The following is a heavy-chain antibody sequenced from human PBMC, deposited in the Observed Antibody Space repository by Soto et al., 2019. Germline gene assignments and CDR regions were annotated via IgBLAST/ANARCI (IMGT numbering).Heavy chain of an antibody. CDR2: IIPIFGTA. CDR3: ASPWGGVDTVSNYYYYGMDV. D-gene: IGHD5-18*01. Sequence: SVKVSCKASGGTFSSYAISCVLQSPLQWLDWMGGIIPIFGTANYAQKFQGRVTITADESTSTAYMELSSLRSEDTAVYYCASPWGGVDTVSNYYYYGMDVWGQGTTVTVSS. V-gene: IGHV1-69*13. J-gene: IGHJ6*02. CDR1: GGTFSSYA.